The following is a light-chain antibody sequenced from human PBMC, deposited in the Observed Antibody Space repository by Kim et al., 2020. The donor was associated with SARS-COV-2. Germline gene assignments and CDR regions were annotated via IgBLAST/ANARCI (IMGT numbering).Light chain of an antibody. CDR3: QQYGSSPMLT. J-gene: IGKJ4*01. Sequence: PGERATLSCRASQSVSSSYLAWYQQKPGQAPRLLIYGASSRATGIPDRFSGSGSGTDFTLTISRLEPEDFAVYYCQQYGSSPMLTFGGGTKVDIK. V-gene: IGKV3-20*01. CDR2: GAS. CDR1: QSVSSSY.